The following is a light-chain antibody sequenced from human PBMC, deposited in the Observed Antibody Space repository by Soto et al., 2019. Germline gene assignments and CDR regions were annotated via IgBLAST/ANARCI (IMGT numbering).Light chain of an antibody. CDR3: ASYTTRTTYG. J-gene: IGLJ1*01. Sequence: QSVLTQPASVCGSPGQSIAISCTGTSSDVGGFNYVSWYQQHPGKAPKLLIYDVSSRPSGVSDRFSGSKSGNTASLTISGLQAEDEADYYCASYTTRTTYGFGAGTKFTVL. CDR2: DVS. V-gene: IGLV2-14*03. CDR1: SSDVGGFNY.